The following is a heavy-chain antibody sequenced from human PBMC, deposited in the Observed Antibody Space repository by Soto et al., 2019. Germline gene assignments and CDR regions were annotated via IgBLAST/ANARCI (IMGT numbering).Heavy chain of an antibody. V-gene: IGHV3-23*01. CDR1: GFILSSSA. CDR3: AKGPTIFGVVITFEYYYGMDV. J-gene: IGHJ6*02. Sequence: GGSLRLSCAAPGFILSSSAMSWVRQAPGKGLEWVSASRGSGTRTYSADSVKGRFTISGDNSKNTVYLQMNSLRAEDTAVYYCAKGPTIFGVVITFEYYYGMDVWGQGTTVTVSS. D-gene: IGHD3-3*01. CDR2: SRGSGTRT.